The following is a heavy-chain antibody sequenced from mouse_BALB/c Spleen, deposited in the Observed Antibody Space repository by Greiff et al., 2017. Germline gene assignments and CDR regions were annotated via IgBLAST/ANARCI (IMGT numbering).Heavy chain of an antibody. D-gene: IGHD2-4*01. CDR2: ISSGSSTI. Sequence: EVKLMESGGGLVQPGGSRKLSCAASGFTFSSFGMHWVRQAPEKGLEWVAYISSGSSTIYYADTVKGRFTISRDNPKNTLFLQMTSLRSEDTAMYYCARGASMITTGGYAMDYWGQGTSVTVSS. CDR3: ARGASMITTGGYAMDY. J-gene: IGHJ4*01. V-gene: IGHV5-17*02. CDR1: GFTFSSFG.